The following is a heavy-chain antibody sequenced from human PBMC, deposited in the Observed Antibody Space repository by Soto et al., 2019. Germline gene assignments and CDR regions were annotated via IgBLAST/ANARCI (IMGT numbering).Heavy chain of an antibody. CDR2: VSGRGGST. Sequence: VHLLESGGGLVQPGGSLRLACTASGFTFNNYAMSWVRQAPGKGLEWGSAVSGRGGSTKYADSVKGRFIISRDNSNSTLYLEMDSLRGEDTAVYYCAKDSTVTTSLYFYYYGFDVWGQGTTVTVSS. CDR3: AKDSTVTTSLYFYYYGFDV. D-gene: IGHD4-17*01. V-gene: IGHV3-23*01. J-gene: IGHJ6*02. CDR1: GFTFNNYA.